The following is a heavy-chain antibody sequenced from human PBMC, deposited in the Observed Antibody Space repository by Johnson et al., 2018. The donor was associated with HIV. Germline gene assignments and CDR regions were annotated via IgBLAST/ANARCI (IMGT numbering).Heavy chain of an antibody. D-gene: IGHD4-11*01. V-gene: IGHV3-30*04. J-gene: IGHJ3*02. CDR2: ISYDGSNK. Sequence: QAQLVESGGGLVQPGGSLRLSCAASGFTFSSYAMSWVRQAPGKGLEWVAVISYDGSNKYYADSVKGRFTISRDNSKNTLYLQMNSLRAEDTAVYYCAKEGNYETTSDAFDIWGQGTMVTVSS. CDR1: GFTFSSYA. CDR3: AKEGNYETTSDAFDI.